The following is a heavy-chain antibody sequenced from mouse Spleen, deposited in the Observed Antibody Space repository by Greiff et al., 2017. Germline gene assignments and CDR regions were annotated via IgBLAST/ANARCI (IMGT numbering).Heavy chain of an antibody. Sequence: EVKLQESGPGLVKPSQSLSLTCSVPGYSITSGYYWNWIRQFPGNKLEWMGYISYDGSNNYNPSLKNRISITRDTSKNQFFLKLNSVTTEDTATYYCAKNWLFAYWGQGTLVTVSA. V-gene: IGHV3-6*01. CDR3: AKNWLFAY. CDR1: GYSITSGYY. J-gene: IGHJ3*01. D-gene: IGHD4-1*01. CDR2: ISYDGSN.